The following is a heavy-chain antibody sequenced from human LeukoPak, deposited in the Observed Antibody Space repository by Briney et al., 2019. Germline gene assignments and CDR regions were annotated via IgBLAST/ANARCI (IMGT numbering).Heavy chain of an antibody. CDR2: ISTSGHI. V-gene: IGHV3-64D*06. J-gene: IGHJ4*02. CDR1: GFTFNTYA. CDR3: VKDRVYGDDLWASPFDY. D-gene: IGHD4-17*01. Sequence: GGSLRLSCSASGFTFNTYAMHWVRQAPGKGLEYVSGISTSGHIHYADSVKGRFTISRDNSQNTLYLQMGSLRPEDTAVYYCVKDRVYGDDLWASPFDYWGQGTLVTVSS.